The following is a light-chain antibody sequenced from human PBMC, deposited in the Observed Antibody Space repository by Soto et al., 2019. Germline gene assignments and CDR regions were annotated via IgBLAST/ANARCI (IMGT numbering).Light chain of an antibody. V-gene: IGKV4-1*01. CDR3: QQYYSTPLA. Sequence: DIVMTQSVDSLAVSLGERATINCKSSQSVLHSSNNKNYLAWYQQKPGQPPKLLIYWASTRESGVPDRYSGSGSGTGFTLTISSLQAEDVAVYYCQQYYSTPLAFGGGTKVDIK. CDR2: WAS. J-gene: IGKJ4*01. CDR1: QSVLHSSNNKNY.